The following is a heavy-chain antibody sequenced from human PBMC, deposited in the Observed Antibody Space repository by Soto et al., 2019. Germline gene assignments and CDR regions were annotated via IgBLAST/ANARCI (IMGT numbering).Heavy chain of an antibody. J-gene: IGHJ6*02. CDR3: AGGDLRVAATYYYYGMDV. CDR2: ISSSSSTI. D-gene: IGHD2-15*01. CDR1: GFTFSSYS. V-gene: IGHV3-48*02. Sequence: GGSLRLSCAASGFTFSSYSMNWVRQAPGKGLEWVSYISSSSSTIYYADSVKGRFTISRDNAKNSLYLQMNSLRDEDTAVYYCAGGDLRVAATYYYYGMDVWGQGTTVTVSS.